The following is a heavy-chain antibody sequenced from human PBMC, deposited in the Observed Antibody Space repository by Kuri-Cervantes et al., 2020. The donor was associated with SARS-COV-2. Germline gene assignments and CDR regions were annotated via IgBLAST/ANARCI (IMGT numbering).Heavy chain of an antibody. CDR2: LSWNGGSP. CDR1: GFTFDDYA. CDR3: PKEYNHDQIGVFDA. V-gene: IGHV3-9*01. D-gene: IGHD1-14*01. J-gene: IGHJ3*01. Sequence: GGSLRLSCEASGFTFDDYAMHWVRQAPGKGPEWVSVLSWNGGSPLYAASVKGRFTISRDNAKKSLQLQMNGLRPEDTALYFCPKEYNHDQIGVFDAWGQGTMVTVSS.